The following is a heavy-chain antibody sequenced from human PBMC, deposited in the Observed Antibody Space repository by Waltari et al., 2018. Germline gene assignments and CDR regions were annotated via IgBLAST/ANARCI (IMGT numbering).Heavy chain of an antibody. Sequence: VQLQESGPGLVKPSVTLSLTGAVSGGSISSSNWWSWVRQRPGNVLEWIWEIYLSGSTTYNPSLKSRVTISVDKSKNQFSLKLSSVTAADTAVYYCARGGYSSSSASFDYWGQGTLVTVSS. CDR3: ARGGYSSSSASFDY. J-gene: IGHJ4*02. D-gene: IGHD6-6*01. CDR1: GGSISSSNW. CDR2: IYLSGST. V-gene: IGHV4-4*02.